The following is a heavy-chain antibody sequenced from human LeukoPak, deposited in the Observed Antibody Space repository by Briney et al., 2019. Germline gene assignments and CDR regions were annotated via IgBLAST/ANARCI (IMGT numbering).Heavy chain of an antibody. J-gene: IGHJ5*02. Sequence: PSETLSLTCAVSGGSFSGYYWSWIRQPPGKGLEWIGEINHSGSTNYNPSLKSRVTISVDTSKNQFSLKLSSVTAADKAVYYCARAGFFGVALNNWFDPWGQGTLVTVSS. D-gene: IGHD3-3*01. CDR3: ARAGFFGVALNNWFDP. CDR2: INHSGST. V-gene: IGHV4-34*01. CDR1: GGSFSGYY.